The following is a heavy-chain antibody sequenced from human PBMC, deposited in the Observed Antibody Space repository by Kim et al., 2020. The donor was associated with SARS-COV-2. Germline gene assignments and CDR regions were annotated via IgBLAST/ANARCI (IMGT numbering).Heavy chain of an antibody. J-gene: IGHJ3*02. V-gene: IGHV4-39*07. CDR2: VYYSAAT. Sequence: SETLSLTCTLSGASISVSGYYWGWIRQTPGKGLDWIGSVYYSAATYDNPSLTSRVTISVDASKNQFSLKLTSVTAADTALYFCARGVVRGDNAFDIWGQG. CDR3: ARGVVRGDNAFDI. CDR1: GASISVSGYY. D-gene: IGHD3-10*01.